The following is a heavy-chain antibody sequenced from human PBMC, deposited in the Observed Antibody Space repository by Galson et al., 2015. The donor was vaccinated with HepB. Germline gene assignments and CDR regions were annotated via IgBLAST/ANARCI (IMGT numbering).Heavy chain of an antibody. CDR3: ATEPGEIGDNQDADY. CDR2: ISYDGSNK. J-gene: IGHJ4*02. CDR1: GFTFSSYA. Sequence: SLRLSCAASGFTFSSYAMHWVRQAPGKGLEWVAVISYDGSNKYYADSVKGRFTISRDNSKNTLYLQMNSLRAEDTAVYYCATEPGEIGDNQDADYWGQGTLVTVSS. D-gene: IGHD1-14*01. V-gene: IGHV3-30-3*01.